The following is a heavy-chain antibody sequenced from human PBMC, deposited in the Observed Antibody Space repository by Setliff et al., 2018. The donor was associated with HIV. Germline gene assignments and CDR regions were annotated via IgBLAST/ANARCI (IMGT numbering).Heavy chain of an antibody. CDR3: ARSPRGYGFDY. CDR2: IYPGDSDV. J-gene: IGHJ4*02. CDR1: GFTFTNHW. D-gene: IGHD5-18*01. V-gene: IGHV5-51*01. Sequence: GESLKISCQASGFTFTNHWIGWVRQMPGEGLEWMAIIYPGDSDVRYTPSFQGQVTISADKSISTAYLQWSTLKASDTAMYYCARSPRGYGFDYWGQGTLVTVSS.